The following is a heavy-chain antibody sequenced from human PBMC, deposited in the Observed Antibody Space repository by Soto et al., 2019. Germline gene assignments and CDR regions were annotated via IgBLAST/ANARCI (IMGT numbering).Heavy chain of an antibody. J-gene: IGHJ4*02. Sequence: SETLSLTCTVSDGSISSYYWSWIRQPPGKGLEWIGYIYGTGTTNYAPSLKNRVTMSLHTSKNQFSLTLSSVTAADTAMYYCARWIREEITYYYDSSGYYFSYCGEGTLVTVST. CDR3: ARWIREEITYYYDSSGYYFSY. CDR2: IYGTGTT. V-gene: IGHV4-59*01. CDR1: DGSISSYY. D-gene: IGHD3-22*01.